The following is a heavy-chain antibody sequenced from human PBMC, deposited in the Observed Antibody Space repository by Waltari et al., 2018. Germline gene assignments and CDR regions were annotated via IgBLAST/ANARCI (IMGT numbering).Heavy chain of an antibody. J-gene: IGHJ4*02. Sequence: QLQLQESGPGLVKPSETLSLTCTVSGGSISSSSSSWGWTRPPPGKGLEWIGSIYYSGSTYYNPSLKSRVTISVDTSKIQFSLKLSSVTAADTAVYYCARLVVGDSSGYYYPYWGQGTLVTVSS. CDR1: GGSISSSSSS. V-gene: IGHV4-39*07. D-gene: IGHD3-22*01. CDR3: ARLVVGDSSGYYYPY. CDR2: IYYSGST.